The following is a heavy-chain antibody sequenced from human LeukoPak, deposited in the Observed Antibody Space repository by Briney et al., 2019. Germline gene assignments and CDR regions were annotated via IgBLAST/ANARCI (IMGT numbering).Heavy chain of an antibody. CDR3: ARDRAFGVDFDY. V-gene: IGHV3-11*01. CDR1: GFTFEDYE. D-gene: IGHD3-16*01. Sequence: GGSLRLSCEASGFTFEDYEMSWFRQTPGKGPAWILYISATGNTKYYADSVRGRFSISRDNAKSSLYLQMSTLRVEDTAVYYCARDRAFGVDFDYWGQGTLVTVSS. J-gene: IGHJ4*02. CDR2: ISATGNTK.